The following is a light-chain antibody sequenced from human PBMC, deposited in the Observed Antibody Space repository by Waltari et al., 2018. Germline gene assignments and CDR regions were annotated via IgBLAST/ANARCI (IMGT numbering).Light chain of an antibody. CDR2: APS. CDR3: QQNYRPPT. CDR1: QDIDRY. V-gene: IGKV1-39*01. Sequence: DVQVTQSPSSLSASVGDSVTITCRTSQDIDRYLIWYQQKPGNAPKLLIYAPSYLQSGGPSRFSGSGSGTDCSLTISSLQSEDFAVYYCQQNYRPPTFGAGTKVEVK. J-gene: IGKJ4*01.